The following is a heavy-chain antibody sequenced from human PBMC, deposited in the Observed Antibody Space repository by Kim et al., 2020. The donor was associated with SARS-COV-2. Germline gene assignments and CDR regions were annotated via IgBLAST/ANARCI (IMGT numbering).Heavy chain of an antibody. J-gene: IGHJ4*02. D-gene: IGHD6-13*01. V-gene: IGHV3-23*01. CDR3: AKAGQQLVPYYFDY. Sequence: ADSVKGRFTISRDNSKNTLYLQMNSLRAEDTAVYYCAKAGQQLVPYYFDYWGQGTLVTVSS.